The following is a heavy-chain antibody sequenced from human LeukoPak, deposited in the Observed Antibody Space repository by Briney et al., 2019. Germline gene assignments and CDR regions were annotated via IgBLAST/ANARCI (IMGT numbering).Heavy chain of an antibody. CDR1: GFTFSSYW. D-gene: IGHD3-9*01. CDR3: ARETPGYDILTGYQYYFDY. J-gene: IGHJ4*02. Sequence: PGGSLRLSCAASGFTFSSYWMSWVRQAPGKGLEWVANIKQDGSEKYYVDSVKGRFTISRDNAKNSLYLQMNSLRAEDTAVYYCARETPGYDILTGYQYYFDYWGQGTLVTVSS. CDR2: IKQDGSEK. V-gene: IGHV3-7*01.